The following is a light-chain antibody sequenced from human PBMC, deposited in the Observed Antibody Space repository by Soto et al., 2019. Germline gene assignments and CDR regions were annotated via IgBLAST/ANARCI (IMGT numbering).Light chain of an antibody. V-gene: IGLV1-40*01. Sequence: QSVLTQPPSVSGAPGQRVTFSCTGSTSNIGAGYDVHWYQQLPGTSPKLLIFGNSNRPSGVPDRFSASRSGSSASLAITGLQADDEADYYCQSYDTSLSGSYVFGSGTKLTVL. CDR1: TSNIGAGYD. CDR3: QSYDTSLSGSYV. CDR2: GNS. J-gene: IGLJ1*01.